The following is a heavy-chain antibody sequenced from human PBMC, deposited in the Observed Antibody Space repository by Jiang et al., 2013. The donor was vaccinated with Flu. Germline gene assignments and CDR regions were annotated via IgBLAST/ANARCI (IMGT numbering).Heavy chain of an antibody. J-gene: IGHJ4*02. CDR1: GYSIDSGHF. D-gene: IGHD1-26*01. CDR2: IFHGGTT. Sequence: LLKPSETLSLTCAVSGYSIDSGHFWGWIRQPPGKGLQWIGSIFHGGTTYYNPSLKSRVAMSVDTSKNQFSLRLTSVTAADTAVYYCARDGVVGTSNFDYWGQGTLVTVSS. CDR3: ARDGVVGTSNFDY. V-gene: IGHV4-38-2*02.